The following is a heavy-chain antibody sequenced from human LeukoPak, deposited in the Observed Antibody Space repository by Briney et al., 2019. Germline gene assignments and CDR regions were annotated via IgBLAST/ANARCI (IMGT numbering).Heavy chain of an antibody. D-gene: IGHD6-19*01. Sequence: GGSLRLSCGASGFTFSSYAMSWVRQAPGKGLQWVSGINAGDRSTYYAESVKGRFTISRDNSKNTLYLQMNSLRAEDTAVYYCAKDFVAVAGGKVDCWGQGTLVTVSS. CDR2: INAGDRST. CDR3: AKDFVAVAGGKVDC. J-gene: IGHJ4*02. V-gene: IGHV3-23*01. CDR1: GFTFSSYA.